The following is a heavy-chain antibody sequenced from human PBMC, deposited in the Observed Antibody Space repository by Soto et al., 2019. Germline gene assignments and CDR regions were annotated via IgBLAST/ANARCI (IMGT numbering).Heavy chain of an antibody. Sequence: QVQLVQSGAEVKKPGASVKVSCKAAGFTFTNYDVNWVRQAPGQGLEWMGWMNPTTGSTGYARKFQGRLTMARNTSIGTAYMELTSLRPEDTAVYFCAREGKGVSAWFDSWGQGTLVTVSS. D-gene: IGHD2-8*01. V-gene: IGHV1-8*01. CDR2: MNPTTGST. CDR3: AREGKGVSAWFDS. CDR1: GFTFTNYD. J-gene: IGHJ5*01.